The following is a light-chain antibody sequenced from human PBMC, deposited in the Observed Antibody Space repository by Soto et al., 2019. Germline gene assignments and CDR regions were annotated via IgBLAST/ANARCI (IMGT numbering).Light chain of an antibody. J-gene: IGKJ1*01. CDR2: GAS. Sequence: EIVLTQSPGTLSLSPGERATLSCRASQSVSSNYLAWYQQKPGQAPRLLIYGASSRATGIPDRFSGSGSGTDFTLTIRRLEPEDFAVYYCQQYGTSPRMFGQGTKVDIK. CDR3: QQYGTSPRM. V-gene: IGKV3-20*01. CDR1: QSVSSNY.